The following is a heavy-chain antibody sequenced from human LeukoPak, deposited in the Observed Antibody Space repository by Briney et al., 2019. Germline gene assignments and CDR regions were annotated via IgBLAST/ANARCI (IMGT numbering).Heavy chain of an antibody. CDR3: AREGWLTFDY. CDR1: GGSISSGNYY. J-gene: IGHJ4*02. V-gene: IGHV4-61*02. Sequence: SETLSLTCTVSGGSISSGNYYWSWIRQPAGKGLEWIGRIYTSGSTYYNPSLKSRVTLSVDPPQNQFSLKLSSVTPADMAVYYCAREGWLTFDYWGQGTLVTVSS. CDR2: IYTSGST. D-gene: IGHD5-12*01.